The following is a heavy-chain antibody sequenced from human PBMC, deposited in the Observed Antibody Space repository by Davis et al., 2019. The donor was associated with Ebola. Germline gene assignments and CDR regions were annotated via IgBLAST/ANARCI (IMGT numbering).Heavy chain of an antibody. Sequence: ASVKVSCKASGYTFTNYGLSWVRQAPGQGLEWMGIINPSGGSTSYAQKFQGRVTMTRDTSTSTVYMELSSLRSEDTAVYYCARDRGGSYQHDAFDNWGQGTMVTVSS. CDR2: INPSGGST. CDR3: ARDRGGSYQHDAFDN. J-gene: IGHJ3*02. CDR1: GYTFTNYG. D-gene: IGHD1-26*01. V-gene: IGHV1-46*01.